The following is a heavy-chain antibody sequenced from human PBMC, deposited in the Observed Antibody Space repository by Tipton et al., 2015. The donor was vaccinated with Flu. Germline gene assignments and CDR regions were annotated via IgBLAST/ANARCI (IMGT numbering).Heavy chain of an antibody. CDR1: GGSLSSFY. J-gene: IGHJ4*02. D-gene: IGHD3-10*01. Sequence: TLSLTCTVSGGSLSSFYWSWIRQPAGKGLEWIGRIYSSGITKYNPSLKSRVTMSVDTSKNQFSLSLNSVTAADTAVYYCARGSGSGTYVIFDYWGQGTLVAGSS. V-gene: IGHV4-4*07. CDR2: IYSSGIT. CDR3: ARGSGSGTYVIFDY.